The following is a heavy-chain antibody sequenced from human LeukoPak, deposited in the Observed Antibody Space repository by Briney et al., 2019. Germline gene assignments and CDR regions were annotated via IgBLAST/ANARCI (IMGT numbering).Heavy chain of an antibody. Sequence: SVKVSCKASGGTFSSYAISWVRQAPGQGLEWMGGIIPIFGTANYAQKFQGRVTITADESTSTAYMELSSLRSEDTAVYYCARRAHYDSSGYYYPPFDYWGQGTLVTVSS. D-gene: IGHD3-22*01. CDR2: IIPIFGTA. J-gene: IGHJ4*02. CDR1: GGTFSSYA. CDR3: ARRAHYDSSGYYYPPFDY. V-gene: IGHV1-69*13.